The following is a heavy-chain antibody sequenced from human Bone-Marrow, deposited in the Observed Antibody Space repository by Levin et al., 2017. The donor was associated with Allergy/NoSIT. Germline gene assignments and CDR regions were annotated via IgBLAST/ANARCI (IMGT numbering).Heavy chain of an antibody. D-gene: IGHD3-22*01. CDR2: VSSGVLKT. V-gene: IGHV3-11*01. CDR3: AATTFHFDSRGPKPAGFEM. J-gene: IGHJ3*01. Sequence: GGSLRLSCAASGFNFREYYMSWIRQAPGNGLEWVACVSSGVLKTYYRDSVRGRFTITRDDDKESVYLEMNSLRAEDTAVYYCAATTFHFDSRGPKPAGFEMWGPGTVVTVSS. CDR1: GFNFREYY.